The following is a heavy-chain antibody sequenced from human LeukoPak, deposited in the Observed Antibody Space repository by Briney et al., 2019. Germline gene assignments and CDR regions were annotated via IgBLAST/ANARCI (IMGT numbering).Heavy chain of an antibody. CDR3: VRLRRNNDRSGYYYYYDY. J-gene: IGHJ4*02. D-gene: IGHD3-22*01. CDR1: GYTFSDFS. CDR2: ISVRSNYR. V-gene: IGHV3-21*01. Sequence: GGSLRLSCVASGYTFSDFSVNWVRQAPGKGLEWVSSISVRSNYRYYADSVRGRFTISRDGARDSLFLQMNSLRAEDTAVYFCVRLRRNNDRSGYYYYYDYWGQGTLVTVSS.